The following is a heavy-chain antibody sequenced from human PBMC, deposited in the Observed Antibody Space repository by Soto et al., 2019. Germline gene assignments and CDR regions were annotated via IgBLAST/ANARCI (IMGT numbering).Heavy chain of an antibody. CDR3: ARVPDR. CDR2: IYYSGST. Sequence: SETLSLTCTVSGGSISSYYWIWIRQPPGKGLEWIGYIYYSGSTNYNPSLKSRVTISVDRSKNQFSLKLSSVTAADTAVYYCARVPDRWGQGTLVTVSS. CDR1: GGSISSYY. J-gene: IGHJ5*02. V-gene: IGHV4-59*12. D-gene: IGHD2-2*01.